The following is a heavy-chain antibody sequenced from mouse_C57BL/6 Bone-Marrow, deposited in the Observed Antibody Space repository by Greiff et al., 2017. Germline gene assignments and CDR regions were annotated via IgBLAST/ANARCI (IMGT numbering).Heavy chain of an antibody. V-gene: IGHV1-81*01. CDR3: ARDYYGGGGSYFDV. D-gene: IGHD1-1*01. Sequence: QVQLQQSGAELARPGASVKLSCKASGYTFTSYGISWVKQRTGQGLEWIGEIYPRSGNTYYNEKFKGKATLTADKSSSTAYMELRSLTSEDSAVYFGARDYYGGGGSYFDVWGTGTTVTVSS. CDR1: GYTFTSYG. J-gene: IGHJ1*03. CDR2: IYPRSGNT.